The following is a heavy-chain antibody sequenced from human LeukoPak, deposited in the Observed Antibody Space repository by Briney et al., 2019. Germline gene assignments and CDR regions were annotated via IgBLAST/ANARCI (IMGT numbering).Heavy chain of an antibody. V-gene: IGHV1-2*02. Sequence: ASVKVSCKASGYTFTGYYMHWVRQAPGQGLEWMGWINPNSGGTNYAQKFQGRVTMTGDTSISTAYMELSRLRSDDTAVYYCARGWEEYDAFDIWGQGTMVTVSS. J-gene: IGHJ3*02. CDR2: INPNSGGT. CDR1: GYTFTGYY. CDR3: ARGWEEYDAFDI. D-gene: IGHD1-26*01.